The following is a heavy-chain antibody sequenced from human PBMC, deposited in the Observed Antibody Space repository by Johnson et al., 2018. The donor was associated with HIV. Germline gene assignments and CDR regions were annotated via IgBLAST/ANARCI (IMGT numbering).Heavy chain of an antibody. D-gene: IGHD4-17*01. CDR1: GFNFNNYG. V-gene: IGHV3-30*03. CDR3: AREVDYAVNTQHLDAFDI. J-gene: IGHJ3*02. Sequence: QMQLVESGGGLVQPGRSLRLSCAASGFNFNNYGMHWVRQAPGKGLEWVAVISYDGSNKYYADSVKGRFTISRDNPKNTLYLQMSSLRAEDMAVYFCAREVDYAVNTQHLDAFDIWGQGTMVTVSS. CDR2: ISYDGSNK.